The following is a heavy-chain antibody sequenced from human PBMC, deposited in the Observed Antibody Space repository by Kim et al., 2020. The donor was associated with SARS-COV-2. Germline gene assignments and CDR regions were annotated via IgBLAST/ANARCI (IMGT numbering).Heavy chain of an antibody. V-gene: IGHV4-31*03. J-gene: IGHJ3*02. CDR1: GGSISSGGYY. CDR3: ARDATPFHREDPRAFDI. Sequence: SETLSLTCTVSGGSISSGGYYWSWIRQHPGKGLEWIVYIYYSGSTYYNPSLKSRVTISVDTSKNQFSLKLSSVTAADTAVYYCARDATPFHREDPRAFDIWGQGTMVTVSS. CDR2: IYYSGST.